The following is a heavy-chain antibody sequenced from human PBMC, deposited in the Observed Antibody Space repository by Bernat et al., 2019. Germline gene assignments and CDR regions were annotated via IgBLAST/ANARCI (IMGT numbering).Heavy chain of an antibody. D-gene: IGHD2-2*01. CDR3: AAAPSQVSAANNWFDP. CDR1: GYTFINYG. Sequence: QVQLLQSGTDVKKPGASLRVSCKASGYTFINYGITWVRQAPGQGLEWMGWINPYNGNTNYAQTVQGRVTMTTDTSTSTAYMEMTSLRSDDTAVYYCAAAPSQVSAANNWFDPWGQGTLVTVSS. V-gene: IGHV1-18*01. CDR2: INPYNGNT. J-gene: IGHJ5*01.